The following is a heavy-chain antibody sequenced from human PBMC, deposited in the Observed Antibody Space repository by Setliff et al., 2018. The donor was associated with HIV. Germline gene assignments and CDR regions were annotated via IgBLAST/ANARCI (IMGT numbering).Heavy chain of an antibody. CDR2: INHSGST. J-gene: IGHJ6*02. Sequence: SETFSLTCAVYGGSFSGYYWSWIRQPPGKGLEWIGEINHSGSTNYNPSLKSRVTISVDTSKNQFSLKLSSVTAADTAVYYCARGAIAVAGISYYYYGMDVWGQGTTVTVSS. CDR1: GGSFSGYY. D-gene: IGHD6-19*01. CDR3: ARGAIAVAGISYYYYGMDV. V-gene: IGHV4-34*01.